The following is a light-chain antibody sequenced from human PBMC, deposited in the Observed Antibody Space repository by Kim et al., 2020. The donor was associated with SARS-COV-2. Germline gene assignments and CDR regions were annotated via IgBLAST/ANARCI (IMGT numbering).Light chain of an antibody. V-gene: IGLV2-8*01. CDR2: DVT. CDR3: SSYTGSKNLL. Sequence: GQSVTISCTGTNSDVGGYNYVSWYQHHPGKAPKLLIYDVTKRPSGVPDRFSGSKSGSTASLTISGLQAEDEADYYCSSYTGSKNLLFGGGTQLTVL. CDR1: NSDVGGYNY. J-gene: IGLJ7*01.